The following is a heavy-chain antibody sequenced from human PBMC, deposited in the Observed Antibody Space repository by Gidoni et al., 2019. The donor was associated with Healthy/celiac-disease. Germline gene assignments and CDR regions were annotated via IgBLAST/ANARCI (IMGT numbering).Heavy chain of an antibody. CDR3: ARGSTGGELLSYYMDV. D-gene: IGHD1-26*01. J-gene: IGHJ6*03. Sequence: QVQLQQWGAGLLKPSETLSLTCAVYGGSFSNYYWSWIRQPPGKGLEWIGEINHSGSTNYNPSLKSRVTISVDTSKNQFSLKLSSVTAADTAVYYCARGSTGGELLSYYMDVWGKGTTVTVSS. CDR1: GGSFSNYY. V-gene: IGHV4-34*01. CDR2: INHSGST.